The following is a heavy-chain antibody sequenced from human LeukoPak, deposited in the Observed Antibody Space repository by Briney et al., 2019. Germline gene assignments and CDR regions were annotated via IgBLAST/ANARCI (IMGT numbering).Heavy chain of an antibody. V-gene: IGHV3-48*01. CDR1: GFTFSTYA. D-gene: IGHD3-3*01. J-gene: IGHJ5*02. Sequence: PGGSLRLSGSASGFTFSTYALNWVRQAPGKGLEWVSYISSSGNTIYYADSVRGRFTIYRDDATNSLSLQMSSLDLEDTAVYYCVRADFWSGPDHWGQGTLVTVSS. CDR2: ISSSGNTI. CDR3: VRADFWSGPDH.